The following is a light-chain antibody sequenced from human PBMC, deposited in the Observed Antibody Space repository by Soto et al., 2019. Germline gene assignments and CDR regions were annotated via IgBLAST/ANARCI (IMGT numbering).Light chain of an antibody. V-gene: IGKV3-20*01. CDR1: QSVSSSY. CDR3: QQYGNSPIT. J-gene: IGKJ5*01. CDR2: GAS. Sequence: EILLTQSPGTLSLSPGEIATLSCRASQSVSSSYLAWYQQKPGQAPRLLIYGASSRATGIPDRFSGSGSGTDFILTISRLEPEDFAVYYCQQYGNSPITFGQGTRLEIK.